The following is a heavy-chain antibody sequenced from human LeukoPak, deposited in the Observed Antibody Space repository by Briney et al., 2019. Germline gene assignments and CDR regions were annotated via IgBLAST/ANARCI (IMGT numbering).Heavy chain of an antibody. CDR3: ARLTYYYGSGSYGWFDP. CDR1: GYTFTSYY. J-gene: IGHJ5*02. Sequence: GASVKVSCKASGYTFTSYYMHWVRQAPGQGLEWMGIINPSGGSTSYAQKFQGRVTMTRDTSTSTVYMELSSLRSEDTAVYYCARLTYYYGSGSYGWFDPWGQGTLVTVSS. D-gene: IGHD3-10*01. V-gene: IGHV1-46*01. CDR2: INPSGGST.